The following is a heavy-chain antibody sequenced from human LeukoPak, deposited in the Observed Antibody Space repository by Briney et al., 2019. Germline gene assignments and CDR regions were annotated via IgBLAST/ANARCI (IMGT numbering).Heavy chain of an antibody. CDR1: GFTFSSYA. CDR2: INHSGST. V-gene: IGHV4-34*01. D-gene: IGHD6-19*01. J-gene: IGHJ4*02. Sequence: GSLRLSCAASGFTFSSYAMHWVRQPPGKGLEWIGEINHSGSTNYNPSLKSRVTISVDTSKNQFSLKLSSVTAADTAVYYCAREVRRSSGWYGFPIDYWGQGTLVTVSS. CDR3: AREVRRSSGWYGFPIDY.